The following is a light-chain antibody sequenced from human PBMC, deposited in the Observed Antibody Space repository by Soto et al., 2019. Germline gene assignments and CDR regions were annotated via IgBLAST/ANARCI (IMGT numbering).Light chain of an antibody. J-gene: IGLJ1*01. CDR1: SGIDVSTYR. V-gene: IGLV5-45*01. Sequence: QPVLTQAASLSASPGASASLTCTLLSGIDVSTYRIYWYQQKPGSPPQYLLNYKSDSDKQQGSGVPSRFSGSKDVSANAGILLISGLQSEDDADYYCMIWHNSAYVFGTGTKVTVL. CDR2: YKSDSDK. CDR3: MIWHNSAYV.